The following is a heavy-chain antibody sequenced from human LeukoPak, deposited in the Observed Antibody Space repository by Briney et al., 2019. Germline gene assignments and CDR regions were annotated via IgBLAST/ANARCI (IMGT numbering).Heavy chain of an antibody. CDR1: GFTFSSYA. CDR3: AKGQGFSSTWYADH. J-gene: IGHJ5*02. V-gene: IGHV3-23*01. Sequence: GGSLRLSCAASGFTFSSYAMSWVRQAPGKGLEWVSTISGSGSDTSYADSVRGRFTISRDNPKNTLQMTNLRDEDTALYFCAKGQGFSSTWYADHWGQGTLVTVSS. D-gene: IGHD6-13*01. CDR2: ISGSGSDT.